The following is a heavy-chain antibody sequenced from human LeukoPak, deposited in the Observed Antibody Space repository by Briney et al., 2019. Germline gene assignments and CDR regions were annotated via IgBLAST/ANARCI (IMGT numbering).Heavy chain of an antibody. CDR3: ARGPRHSSSCLGY. V-gene: IGHV1-8*01. CDR2: MNPNSGNT. D-gene: IGHD6-13*01. Sequence: AASVKVSCKASGYTFTSYDINWVRQATGQGLEWMGWMNPNSGNTGYAQKFQGRVTMTRNTSISTAYKELSSLRSEDTAVYYCARGPRHSSSCLGYWGQGTLVTVSS. J-gene: IGHJ4*02. CDR1: GYTFTSYD.